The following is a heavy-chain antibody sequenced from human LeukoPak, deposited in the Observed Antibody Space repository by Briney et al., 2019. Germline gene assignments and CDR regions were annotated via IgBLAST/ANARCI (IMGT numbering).Heavy chain of an antibody. CDR1: GFTFSSYS. J-gene: IGHJ4*02. Sequence: PGGSLRFSCAASGFTFSSYSMNWVRQAPGKGLEWVSSIRRSSSYIYYADSLKGRFTISRDNAKNSLYLQMNSLRAEDTAVYYCARAFYYGSRRSHPGGLADWGQGTLVTVSS. V-gene: IGHV3-21*01. CDR3: ARAFYYGSRRSHPGGLAD. D-gene: IGHD3-10*01. CDR2: IRRSSSYI.